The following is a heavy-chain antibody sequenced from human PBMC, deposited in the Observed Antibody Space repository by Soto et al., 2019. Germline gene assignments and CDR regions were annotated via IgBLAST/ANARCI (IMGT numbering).Heavy chain of an antibody. V-gene: IGHV3-48*01. Sequence: GGSLRLSCAASGFTFSSYSMNWVRQAPGKGLEWVSYISSSSSTIYYADSVKGRFTISRDNAKNSLYLQMNSLRAEDTAVYYCAREVERLGDAFDIWGQGTMVTVS. J-gene: IGHJ3*02. D-gene: IGHD1-1*01. CDR3: AREVERLGDAFDI. CDR1: GFTFSSYS. CDR2: ISSSSSTI.